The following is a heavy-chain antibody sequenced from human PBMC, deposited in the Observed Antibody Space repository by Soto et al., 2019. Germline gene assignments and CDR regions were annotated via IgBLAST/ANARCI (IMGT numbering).Heavy chain of an antibody. Sequence: GGSLRLSCAASGFPFNTYGMYWVRQAPGKGLEWVAAISYDGSNKYHADSVKGRFTISRDNSKNTLYLQMNSLRVEDTAVYYCVKDIVRYPYGGSDSWGQGALVTVSS. J-gene: IGHJ1*01. CDR1: GFPFNTYG. V-gene: IGHV3-30*18. CDR2: ISYDGSNK. D-gene: IGHD5-12*01. CDR3: VKDIVRYPYGGSDS.